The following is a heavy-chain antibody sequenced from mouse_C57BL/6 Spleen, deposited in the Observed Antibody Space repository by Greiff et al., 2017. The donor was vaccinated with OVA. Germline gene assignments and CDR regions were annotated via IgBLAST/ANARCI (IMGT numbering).Heavy chain of an antibody. CDR1: GYAFSSSW. Sequence: QVQLKQSGPELVKPGASVKISCKASGYAFSSSWMNWVKQRPGQGLEWIGRIYPGDGDTNYNGKFKGKATLTADKSSSTAYMQLSSLTSEDSAVYFCARGTTAFDYWGQGTTLTVSS. J-gene: IGHJ2*01. D-gene: IGHD2-14*01. CDR2: IYPGDGDT. CDR3: ARGTTAFDY. V-gene: IGHV1-82*01.